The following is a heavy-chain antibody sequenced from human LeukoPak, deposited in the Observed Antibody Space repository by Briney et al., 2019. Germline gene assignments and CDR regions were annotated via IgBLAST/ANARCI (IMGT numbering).Heavy chain of an antibody. CDR3: AREKSRGGDFYGMDV. J-gene: IGHJ6*02. V-gene: IGHV3-53*01. CDR2: TYSGGVT. D-gene: IGHD2-15*01. Sequence: GGSLRLSCAASGFTVSTKYMSWVRQSPVKGLEWVSITYSGGVTYYADSVRGRFTISRDNSKNTMDLQMDSLRADDTAIYYCAREKSRGGDFYGMDVWGQGTTVTVSS. CDR1: GFTVSTKY.